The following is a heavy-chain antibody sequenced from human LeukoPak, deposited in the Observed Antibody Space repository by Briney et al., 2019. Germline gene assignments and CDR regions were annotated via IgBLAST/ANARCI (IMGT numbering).Heavy chain of an antibody. Sequence: SETLSLTCTVSGGSISSSGYYWGWIRRPPGKGLDWIGSIYYSGSTSYNPSLMSRVTISVDTSKNQFSLKLSSVTASDTAVYYCARRTIYSRWIYWGQGTLVTVSS. V-gene: IGHV4-39*01. D-gene: IGHD6-13*01. J-gene: IGHJ4*02. CDR2: IYYSGST. CDR1: GGSISSSGYY. CDR3: ARRTIYSRWIY.